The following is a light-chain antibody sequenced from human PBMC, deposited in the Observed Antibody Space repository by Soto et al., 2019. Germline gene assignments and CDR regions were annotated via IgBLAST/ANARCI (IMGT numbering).Light chain of an antibody. CDR1: QSVGSY. V-gene: IGKV3-11*01. CDR2: DAS. J-gene: IGKJ1*01. Sequence: EIVLTQSPATLSLSPGETATLSSRASQSVGSYLAWYQQKPGQTPRLLIYDASNRATGIPARFSGSGSGTDFTLTISSLEPEDFAVYYCQQRSNWPTFGQGTKVEIK. CDR3: QQRSNWPT.